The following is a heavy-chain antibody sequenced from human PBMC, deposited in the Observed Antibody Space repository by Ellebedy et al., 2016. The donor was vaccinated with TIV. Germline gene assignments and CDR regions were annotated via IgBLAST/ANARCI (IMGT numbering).Heavy chain of an antibody. Sequence: ASVKVSCKASGFAFSDYSIHWVRQAPGQRLEWMGWVNAGTGNTKYSQNFQGRVTITWDTSATTAYMELSSLRSEEKAIYYCARGILSAGDYWGQGTQVTVSS. D-gene: IGHD3-3*01. J-gene: IGHJ4*02. CDR2: VNAGTGNT. CDR1: GFAFSDYS. V-gene: IGHV1-3*01. CDR3: ARGILSAGDY.